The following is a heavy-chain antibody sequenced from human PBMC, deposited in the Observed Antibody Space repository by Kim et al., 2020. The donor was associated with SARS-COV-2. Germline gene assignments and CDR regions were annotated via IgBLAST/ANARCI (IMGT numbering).Heavy chain of an antibody. CDR3: ARAIPPRPNVANF. D-gene: IGHD2-21*01. CDR2: INPSTGDT. Sequence: ASVKVSCKASGYTFTNSYIHWVRQVPGHRLEWMGQINPSTGDTNYSQRFQGRVTMTRDTSTNTAYMQLGGLRSEDTALYFCARAIPPRPNVANFWGQGT. V-gene: IGHV1-2*06. CDR1: GYTFTNSY. J-gene: IGHJ4*02.